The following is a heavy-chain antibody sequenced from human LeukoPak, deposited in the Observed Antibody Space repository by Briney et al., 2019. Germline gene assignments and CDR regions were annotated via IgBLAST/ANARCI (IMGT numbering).Heavy chain of an antibody. CDR3: AGGYSYGPPSALGY. Sequence: SETLSLTCTVSGGSISSSSYYWGWIRQPPGKGLEWIGSIYYSGSTYYNPSPKSRVTISVDTSKNQFSLKLSSVTAADTAVYYCAGGYSYGPPSALGYWGQGTLVTVSS. CDR2: IYYSGST. D-gene: IGHD5-18*01. J-gene: IGHJ4*02. CDR1: GGSISSSSYY. V-gene: IGHV4-39*01.